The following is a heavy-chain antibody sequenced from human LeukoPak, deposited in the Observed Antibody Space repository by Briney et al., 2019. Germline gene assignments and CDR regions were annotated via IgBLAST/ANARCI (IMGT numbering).Heavy chain of an antibody. D-gene: IGHD3-10*01. V-gene: IGHV4-34*01. J-gene: IGHJ6*03. CDR2: INHSGST. CDR3: AIRRGYSGSYYHGPYYYYMDV. CDR1: GGSFSGYY. Sequence: SETLSLTCAVYGGSFSGYYWSWIRQPPGKGLEWIGEINHSGSTNYNPSLKSRVTISVDTSKNQFSLKLSSVIAADTAVYYCAIRRGYSGSYYHGPYYYYMDVWGKGTTVTVSS.